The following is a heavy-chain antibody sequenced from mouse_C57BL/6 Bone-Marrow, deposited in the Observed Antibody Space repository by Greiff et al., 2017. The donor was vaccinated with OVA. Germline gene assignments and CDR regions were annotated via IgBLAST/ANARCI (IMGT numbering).Heavy chain of an antibody. CDR3: ARFSAGWLYFDY. CDR2: IRNKANGYTT. Sequence: EVKLMESGGGLVQPGGSLSLSCAASGFTFTDYYMSWVRQPPGKALEWLGFIRNKANGYTTEYSASVKGRFTISRDNSQSILYLQMNALRAEDSATYYCARFSAGWLYFDYWGQGTTLTVSS. CDR1: GFTFTDYY. V-gene: IGHV7-3*01. D-gene: IGHD2-3*01. J-gene: IGHJ2*01.